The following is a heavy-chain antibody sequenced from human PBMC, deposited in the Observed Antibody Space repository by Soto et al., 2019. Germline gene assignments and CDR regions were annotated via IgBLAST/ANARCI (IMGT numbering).Heavy chain of an antibody. CDR2: IYYSGST. Sequence: SETLSLTCTVSGGSVSSGSYYWSWIRQPPGKGLEWIGYIYYSGSTNYNPSLKSRVTISVDTSKNQFSLKLSSVTAADTAVYYCARAIKGIPATFDPWGQGTLVTVSS. V-gene: IGHV4-61*01. CDR3: ARAIKGIPATFDP. J-gene: IGHJ5*02. CDR1: GGSVSSGSYY.